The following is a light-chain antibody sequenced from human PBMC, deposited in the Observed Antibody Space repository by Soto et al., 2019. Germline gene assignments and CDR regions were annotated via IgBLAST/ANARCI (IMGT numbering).Light chain of an antibody. CDR3: EQHINWPPT. J-gene: IGKJ4*01. V-gene: IGKV3-15*01. CDR1: QNVGTN. CDR2: VAN. Sequence: ETVMTQSPDTLSASPGERVTLSCRASQNVGTNVAWYQQKPGQVPRLIIYVANRRPAGISARFSGSGSGTEFTLTVTSLQAGDFGVYYCEQHINWPPTFGGGTKVDIK.